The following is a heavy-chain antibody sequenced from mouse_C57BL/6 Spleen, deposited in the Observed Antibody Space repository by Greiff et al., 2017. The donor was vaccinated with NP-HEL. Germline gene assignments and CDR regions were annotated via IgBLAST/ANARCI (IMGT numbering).Heavy chain of an antibody. CDR1: GYAFSSSW. CDR2: IYPGDGDT. D-gene: IGHD2-5*01. Sequence: VKLMESGPELVKPGASVKISCKASGYAFSSSWMNWVKQRPGKGLEWIGRIYPGDGDTNYNGKFKGKATLTADKSSSTAYMQLSSLTSEDSAVYVCARGGSNDAMDYWGQGTSVTVSS. J-gene: IGHJ4*01. CDR3: ARGGSNDAMDY. V-gene: IGHV1-82*01.